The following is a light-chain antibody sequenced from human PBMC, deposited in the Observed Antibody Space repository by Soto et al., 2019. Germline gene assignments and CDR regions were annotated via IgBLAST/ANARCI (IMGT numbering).Light chain of an antibody. Sequence: IQMTQSPPSVSASVGDRVTITCRASQDFGKWLAWYQQKPGKAPKLLIYAASTLQSGVPSRFSGSGSGTDFTLTISCLQSEDFATYYCQQYYSYPRTFGQGTKVDIK. J-gene: IGKJ1*01. CDR2: AAS. CDR3: QQYYSYPRT. V-gene: IGKV1-8*01. CDR1: QDFGKW.